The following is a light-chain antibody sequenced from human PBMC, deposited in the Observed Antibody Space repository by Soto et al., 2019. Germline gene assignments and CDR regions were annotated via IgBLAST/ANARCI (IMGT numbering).Light chain of an antibody. Sequence: VLTQSPGTRSLSPGESATLSCRASQTVSITYLTWYQQKPGQAPRLLIYGASSVATGIPDRFSGSGSGTDFILTISRLEPEDFAVYYWQQYGSSITFGQGTRLEIK. V-gene: IGKV3-20*01. CDR3: QQYGSSIT. CDR2: GAS. CDR1: QTVSITY. J-gene: IGKJ5*01.